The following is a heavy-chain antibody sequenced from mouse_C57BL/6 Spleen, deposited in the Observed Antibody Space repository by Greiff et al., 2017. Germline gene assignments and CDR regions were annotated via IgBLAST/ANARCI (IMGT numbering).Heavy chain of an antibody. V-gene: IGHV1-9*01. CDR1: GYTFTGYW. Sequence: VQLQQSGAELMKPGASVKLSCKATGYTFTGYWIEWVKQRPGHGLEWIGEIFPGSGSTNYNEKFKGKATFTADTSSNTAYMKLSSLTTEDSAIYYCARKGDYGSSWFAYWGQGTLVTVSA. CDR3: ARKGDYGSSWFAY. CDR2: IFPGSGST. J-gene: IGHJ3*01. D-gene: IGHD1-1*01.